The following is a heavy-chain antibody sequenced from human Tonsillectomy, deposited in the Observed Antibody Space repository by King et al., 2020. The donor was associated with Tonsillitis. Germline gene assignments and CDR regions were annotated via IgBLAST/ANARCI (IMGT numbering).Heavy chain of an antibody. J-gene: IGHJ4*02. D-gene: IGHD3-3*01. CDR2: IKSKSGGGTA. Sequence: VQLVESGGGLVEPGGSLRLSCAVFGFTFSDAWMSWVRQAPGKGLEWVGRIKSKSGGGTADYAAPVRGTFTISRDDSKNTLYLQMNGLKTEDTAVYYCTSVTWNGRFDYWGQGAVVTVSS. CDR1: GFTFSDAW. CDR3: TSVTWNGRFDY. V-gene: IGHV3-15*01.